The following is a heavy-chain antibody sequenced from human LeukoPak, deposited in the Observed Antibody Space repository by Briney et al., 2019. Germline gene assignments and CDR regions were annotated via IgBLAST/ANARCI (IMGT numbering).Heavy chain of an antibody. CDR2: IYYSGST. D-gene: IGHD2-15*01. CDR1: GGSIRSYY. J-gene: IGHJ4*02. CDR3: ARYYCSAGSCYFDY. Sequence: SETLSLTCTVSGGSIRSYYWSWIRQPPGKGLEWIGYIYYSGSTKYNPSLKSRVTISVDTSKNQFSLKLNSVTAADTAVYYCARYYCSAGSCYFDYWGRGTLVTVSS. V-gene: IGHV4-59*08.